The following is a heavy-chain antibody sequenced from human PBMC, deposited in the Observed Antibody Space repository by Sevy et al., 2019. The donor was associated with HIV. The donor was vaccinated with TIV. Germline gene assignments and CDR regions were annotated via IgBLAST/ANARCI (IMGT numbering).Heavy chain of an antibody. CDR3: ARVLITTILGMYDDFDI. CDR2: IYPDDSDT. Sequence: GESLKISCQGSGYSFTNYWNGWVRQMPGKGLDWMGIIYPDDSDTRYSPSFQGQVTISVDKSISTAYLQWSSLKASDTAMYYCARVLITTILGMYDDFDIWGQGTMVTVSS. D-gene: IGHD3-22*01. J-gene: IGHJ3*02. CDR1: GYSFTNYW. V-gene: IGHV5-51*01.